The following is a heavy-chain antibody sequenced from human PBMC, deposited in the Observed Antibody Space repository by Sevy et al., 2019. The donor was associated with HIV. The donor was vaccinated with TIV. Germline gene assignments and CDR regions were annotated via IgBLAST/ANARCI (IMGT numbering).Heavy chain of an antibody. D-gene: IGHD1-26*01. CDR1: GFAFSTHA. V-gene: IGHV3-30-3*01. Sequence: GGSLRLSCAASGFAFSTHAMHWVRQAPGKGLEWVAVISYAGTETWYAASVEGRFTISRDNSKNMLSLQINSLRPEDTDVYYCARDGGYSVKWYPLYWGHGTLVTVSS. CDR3: ARDGGYSVKWYPLY. J-gene: IGHJ4*01. CDR2: ISYAGTET.